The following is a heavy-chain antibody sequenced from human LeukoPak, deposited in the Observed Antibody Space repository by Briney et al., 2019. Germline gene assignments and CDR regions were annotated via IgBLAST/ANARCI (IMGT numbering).Heavy chain of an antibody. CDR2: ISSSSSTI. D-gene: IGHD3-22*01. CDR1: GFTFSSYS. J-gene: IGHJ4*02. Sequence: GGSLRLSCAASGFTFSSYSMNWVRQAPGKGLEWVSYISSSSSTIYYADSVKGRFTISRDNAKNSLYLQMNSLRAEDTAVYYCARDEYDSSGYYSLMGYWGQGTLVTVSS. V-gene: IGHV3-48*04. CDR3: ARDEYDSSGYYSLMGY.